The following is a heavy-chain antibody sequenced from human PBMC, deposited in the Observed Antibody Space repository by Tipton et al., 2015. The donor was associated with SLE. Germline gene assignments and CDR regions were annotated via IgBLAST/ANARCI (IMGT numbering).Heavy chain of an antibody. CDR2: VYPDDSET. CDR3: ARRMVERYVSRNYYGMDV. CDR1: GYNFAAYW. Sequence: QSGAEVKRPGESLKISCKASGYNFAAYWIGWVRLVPGRGLEWMGVVYPDDSETRFSPSFQGRVTISADKSLNTAYLQWSSLEAADTAIYYCARRMVERYVSRNYYGMDVWGQGTTVIVSS. J-gene: IGHJ6*02. V-gene: IGHV5-51*01. D-gene: IGHD1-1*01.